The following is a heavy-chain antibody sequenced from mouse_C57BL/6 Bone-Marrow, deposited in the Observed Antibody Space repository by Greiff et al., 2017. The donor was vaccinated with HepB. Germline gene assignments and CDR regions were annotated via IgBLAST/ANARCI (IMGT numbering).Heavy chain of an antibody. J-gene: IGHJ2*01. CDR3: ARYRDDGYYRYYFDY. Sequence: EVKLMESGGGLVQPGGSLSLSCAASGFTFTDYYMSWVRQPPGKALEWLGFIRNKANGYTTEYSASVKGRFTISRDNSQSILYLQMNALRAEDSATYYCARYRDDGYYRYYFDYWGQGTTLTVSS. V-gene: IGHV7-3*01. CDR1: GFTFTDYY. CDR2: IRNKANGYTT. D-gene: IGHD2-3*01.